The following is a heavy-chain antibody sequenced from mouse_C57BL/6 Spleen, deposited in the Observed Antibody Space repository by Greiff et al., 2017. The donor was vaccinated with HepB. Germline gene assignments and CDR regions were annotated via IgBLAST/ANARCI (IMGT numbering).Heavy chain of an antibody. CDR1: GFTFSSYA. CDR3: ARANCDRYYFDY. J-gene: IGHJ2*01. Sequence: EVQLVESGGGLVKPGGSLKLSCAASGFTFSSYAMSWVRQTPEKRLEWVATISDGGSYTYYPDNVKGRFTISRDNAKNNLYLQMSHLKSEDTAMYYCARANCDRYYFDYWGQGTTLTVSS. CDR2: ISDGGSYT. V-gene: IGHV5-4*01. D-gene: IGHD4-1*01.